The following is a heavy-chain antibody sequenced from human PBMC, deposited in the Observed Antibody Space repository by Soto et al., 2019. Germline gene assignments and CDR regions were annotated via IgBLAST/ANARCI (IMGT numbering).Heavy chain of an antibody. D-gene: IGHD6-6*01. CDR3: ARERPDGARLDP. Sequence: SETLSLTCTVSGGSISSGDYYWSWIRQPPGKGLEWIGYIYYSGSTYYSPSLKSRVTISVDTSKNQYSLKLSSVTAADTAVYYCARERPDGARLDPWGQGTLVTVSS. J-gene: IGHJ5*02. CDR2: IYYSGST. CDR1: GGSISSGDYY. V-gene: IGHV4-30-4*01.